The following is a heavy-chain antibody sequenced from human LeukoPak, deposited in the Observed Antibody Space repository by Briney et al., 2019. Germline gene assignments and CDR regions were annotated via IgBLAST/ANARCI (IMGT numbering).Heavy chain of an antibody. Sequence: SETLSLTCTVSGGSISSYYWSWIRQPAGKGLEWIGRIYTSGSTNYNPSLKSRVTMSVDTSKNQFSLKLSSVTAADTAVYYCAREMRDYYDSSGYGVDYWGQGTLVTVSS. D-gene: IGHD3-22*01. V-gene: IGHV4-4*07. CDR2: IYTSGST. J-gene: IGHJ4*02. CDR1: GGSISSYY. CDR3: AREMRDYYDSSGYGVDY.